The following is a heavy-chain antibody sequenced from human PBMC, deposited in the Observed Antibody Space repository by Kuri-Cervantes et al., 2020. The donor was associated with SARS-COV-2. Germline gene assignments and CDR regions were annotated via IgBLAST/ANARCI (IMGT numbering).Heavy chain of an antibody. Sequence: GESLKTSRKCSGYSFSNFWIAWVRQMPGKGLGWMGIIYSEYYDTRYSPSFQGQVTISADKSISTAYLQWASLKAADTAMYYCAIHGRDYGSGNRYGGFDYWGQGTLVTVSS. V-gene: IGHV5-51*01. CDR2: IYSEYYDT. CDR1: GYSFSNFW. D-gene: IGHD3-10*01. CDR3: AIHGRDYGSGNRYGGFDY. J-gene: IGHJ4*02.